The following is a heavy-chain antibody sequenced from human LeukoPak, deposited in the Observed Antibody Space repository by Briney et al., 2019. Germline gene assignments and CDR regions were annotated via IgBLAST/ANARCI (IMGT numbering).Heavy chain of an antibody. CDR1: GLTFSTYA. CDR2: ISGSDGST. Sequence: GGSLRLSCEALGLTFSTYAMSWVGQAPGKGLEWVSAISGSDGSTFYADSVKGRFSISRDNSKNTLYLHMNSLRAEDTALYYCATASYSSGPYYYGMDVWGHGTTVTVSS. D-gene: IGHD6-19*01. J-gene: IGHJ6*02. CDR3: ATASYSSGPYYYGMDV. V-gene: IGHV3-23*01.